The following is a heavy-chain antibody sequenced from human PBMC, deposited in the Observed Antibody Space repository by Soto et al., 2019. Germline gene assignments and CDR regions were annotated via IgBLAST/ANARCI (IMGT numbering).Heavy chain of an antibody. V-gene: IGHV3-23*01. CDR1: GFTFSSYA. J-gene: IGHJ6*02. D-gene: IGHD4-17*01. CDR3: AKGYHGDYVDYYYGMDV. Sequence: GGSLRLSCAASGFTFSSYAMSWVRQAPGKGLEWVSAISGSGGSTYYADSVKGRFTVSRDNSKNTLYLQMNSLRAEDTAVYYCAKGYHGDYVDYYYGMDVWGQGTTVTVSS. CDR2: ISGSGGST.